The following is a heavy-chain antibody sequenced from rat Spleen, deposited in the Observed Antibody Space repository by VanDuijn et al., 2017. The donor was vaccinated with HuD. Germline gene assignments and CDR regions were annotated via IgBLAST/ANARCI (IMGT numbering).Heavy chain of an antibody. Sequence: EVKLVESGGGLVQPGRSLKLSCAASGFTFDDYGMAWVRQAPKNGLEWVASINWGGSSTYYPDNVKGRFTIPRDNAKRTLFLQMDSLRSDDTATYYCARENYYSGDYWGQGVKVTVSS. CDR2: INWGGSST. J-gene: IGHJ2*01. CDR1: GFTFDDYG. CDR3: ARENYYSGDY. D-gene: IGHD1-1*01. V-gene: IGHV5-29*01.